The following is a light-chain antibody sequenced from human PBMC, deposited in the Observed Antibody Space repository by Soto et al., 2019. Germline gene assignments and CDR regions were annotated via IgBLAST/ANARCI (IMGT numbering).Light chain of an antibody. CDR2: DVS. V-gene: IGLV2-14*01. CDR3: SSYTPSSTLV. Sequence: QSALTQPASVSGSPGQSITISCTGTSSDVGGYNYVSWYQQHPGKAPKLMIYDVSNRPSGVSNRFSGSKSGNTASLTISGIRAEDEADYYCSSYTPSSTLVLGGGTKLTVL. J-gene: IGLJ2*01. CDR1: SSDVGGYNY.